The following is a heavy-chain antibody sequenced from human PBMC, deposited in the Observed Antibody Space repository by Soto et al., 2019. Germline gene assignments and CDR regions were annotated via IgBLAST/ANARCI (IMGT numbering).Heavy chain of an antibody. CDR1: GFTVSSNY. D-gene: IGHD6-13*01. CDR3: ARSPDIAAVLYYFDY. V-gene: IGHV3-66*01. CDR2: IYSGGST. Sequence: EVQLVESGGGLVQPGGSLRLSCAASGFTVSSNYMSWVRQAPGKGLEWVSVIYSGGSTYYADSVKGRFTISRDNSXXTLYLQMNSLRAEDTAVYYCARSPDIAAVLYYFDYWGQGTLVTVSS. J-gene: IGHJ4*02.